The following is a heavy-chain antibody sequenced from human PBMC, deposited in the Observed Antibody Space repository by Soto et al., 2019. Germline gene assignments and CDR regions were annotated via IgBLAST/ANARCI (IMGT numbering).Heavy chain of an antibody. J-gene: IGHJ3*01. CDR1: GFTFSSYA. CDR2: ISGNGGRT. CDR3: AKVQRSMIVVALDAFDV. D-gene: IGHD3-22*01. V-gene: IGHV3-23*01. Sequence: EVQLLESGGGLVQPGGSLRLSCAASGFTFSSYAMKWVRQAPGKGLEWVSGISGNGGRTYYADSVKGRFTISRDNSKNXXYLQMNSLRAEDTAIYYCAKVQRSMIVVALDAFDVWGQGAMVTVSS.